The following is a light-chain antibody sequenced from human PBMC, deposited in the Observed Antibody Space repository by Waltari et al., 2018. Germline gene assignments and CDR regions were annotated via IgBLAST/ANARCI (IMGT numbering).Light chain of an antibody. Sequence: EIVLTQSPATLSLSPGERATLSCRASQSLAYYLAWYQQRPGQAPRLLIPDVSHRAAGLPARFSGSGSGADFTLTIDSLEPEDFAVYFCQQRNYWPLTFGGGTRVEIK. CDR3: QQRNYWPLT. J-gene: IGKJ4*01. CDR2: DVS. CDR1: QSLAYY. V-gene: IGKV3-11*01.